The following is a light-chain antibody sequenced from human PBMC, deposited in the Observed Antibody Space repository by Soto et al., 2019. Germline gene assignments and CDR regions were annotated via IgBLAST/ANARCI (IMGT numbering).Light chain of an antibody. CDR3: QQYNNYSSNT. V-gene: IGKV1-5*01. J-gene: IGKJ2*01. CDR2: DAS. CDR1: QRIGRW. Sequence: DIQMTQSPSTLSASVGDSVTITCRASQRIGRWLAWYQQKPGKAPKLLIYDASTLHSGVPSRFSGSGYGSEFTLNITRLHVYDFATYYCQQYNNYSSNTFDRGTKLEI.